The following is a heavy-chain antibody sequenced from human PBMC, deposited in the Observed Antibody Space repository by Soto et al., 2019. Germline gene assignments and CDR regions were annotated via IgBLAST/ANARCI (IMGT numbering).Heavy chain of an antibody. CDR1: GGSISRGGYY. CDR3: APFDWLTHY. Sequence: SETLSLTCTVSGGSISRGGYYWSWIRQHPGKGLEWIGYIYYSGSTYYNPTLKSRVTISVDTSKNQFSLKLSSVTAADTAVYYCAPFDWLTHYWGQGTLVTVSS. V-gene: IGHV4-39*01. CDR2: IYYSGST. D-gene: IGHD3-9*01. J-gene: IGHJ4*02.